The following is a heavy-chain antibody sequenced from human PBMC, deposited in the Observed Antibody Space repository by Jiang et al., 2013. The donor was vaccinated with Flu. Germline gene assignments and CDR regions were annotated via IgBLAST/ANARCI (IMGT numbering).Heavy chain of an antibody. V-gene: IGHV4-39*01. J-gene: IGHJ3*02. CDR2: MYYSGST. CDR1: GGSISSSSHY. D-gene: IGHD1-26*01. CDR3: ATSGWELPPRPDGFDI. Sequence: GSGLVKPSGTLSLTCTVSGGSISSSSHYWGWVRQPPGRGLEWIGSMYYSGSTYYNPSLKSRVTISVDTSKNQFSLKLSSVTAADTAVYYCATSGWELPPRPDGFDIWGQGTMVIVSS.